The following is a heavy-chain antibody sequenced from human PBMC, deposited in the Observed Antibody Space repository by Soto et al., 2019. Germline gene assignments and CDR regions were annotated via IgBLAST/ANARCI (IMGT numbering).Heavy chain of an antibody. CDR2: IYYSGRA. CDR3: GRADYSKIAY. V-gene: IGHV4-59*01. CDR1: GGSINKYY. J-gene: IGHJ4*02. Sequence: ASETLSLTCSISGGSINKYYGTWIRQPPGRGLEWIGYIYYSGRASYSPSLKSRVTISVDTSKNQFSLKLTSVTAADTAMYYCGRADYSKIAYWGQGTQVTVSS. D-gene: IGHD4-4*01.